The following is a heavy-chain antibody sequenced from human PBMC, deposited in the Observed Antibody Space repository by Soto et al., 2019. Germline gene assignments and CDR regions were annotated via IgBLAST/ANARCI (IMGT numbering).Heavy chain of an antibody. V-gene: IGHV3-33*01. CDR2: IWYDGSNK. Sequence: GGSLRLSCAASGFTFSSYGMHWVRQAPGKGLEWVAVIWYDGSNKYYADSVKGRFTISRDNSKNTLYLQMNSLRAEDTAVYYCAREGSPTYYYDSSGYYLVYWGQGTLVTVS. J-gene: IGHJ4*02. D-gene: IGHD3-22*01. CDR3: AREGSPTYYYDSSGYYLVY. CDR1: GFTFSSYG.